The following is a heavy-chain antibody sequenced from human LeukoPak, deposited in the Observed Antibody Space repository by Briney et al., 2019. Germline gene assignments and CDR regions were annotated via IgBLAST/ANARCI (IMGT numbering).Heavy chain of an antibody. J-gene: IGHJ4*02. CDR1: GDSISGYF. CDR3: ARAPSGCGGTCAFDS. V-gene: IGHV4-4*07. Sequence: SETLSLTCTVSGDSISGYFWSWVRQPAGKGLEWIGRMHADGDSNYNPSLKSRITLSFDTPENQFSLTLTSVTAADTAVYFCARAPSGCGGTCAFDSWGQGTLVTVSS. D-gene: IGHD2-15*01. CDR2: MHADGDS.